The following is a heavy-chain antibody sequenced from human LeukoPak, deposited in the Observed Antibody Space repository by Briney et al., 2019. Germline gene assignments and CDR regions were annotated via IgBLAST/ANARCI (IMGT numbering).Heavy chain of an antibody. D-gene: IGHD6-13*01. CDR3: ASSRELSPSAAAGTWAPDY. Sequence: GASVKVSCKASGGTFSSYAISWVRQAPGQGLEWMGGIIPIFGTANYAQKFQGRVTITADESTSTAYMELSSLRSEDTAVYYCASSRELSPSAAAGTWAPDYWGQGTLVTVSS. J-gene: IGHJ4*02. CDR2: IIPIFGTA. CDR1: GGTFSSYA. V-gene: IGHV1-69*13.